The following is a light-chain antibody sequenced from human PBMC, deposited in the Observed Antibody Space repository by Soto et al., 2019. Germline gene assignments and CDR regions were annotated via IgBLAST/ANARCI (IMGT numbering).Light chain of an antibody. V-gene: IGLV2-14*01. Sequence: QSALTQPASVSGSPGQSITISCTGTSCDVGAYNYVSWYQQHPGKAPKLMIYDVSNRPSGVSNRFSGSKSGNTASLTISGLQAEDEADYYCSSYTRSSPLVFGGGTKLTVL. CDR2: DVS. J-gene: IGLJ2*01. CDR3: SSYTRSSPLV. CDR1: SCDVGAYNY.